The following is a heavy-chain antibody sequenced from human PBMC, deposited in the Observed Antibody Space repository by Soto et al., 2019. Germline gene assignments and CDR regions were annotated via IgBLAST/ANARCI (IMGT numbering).Heavy chain of an antibody. CDR3: ASSLRLGELVAYYYGMDV. J-gene: IGHJ6*02. D-gene: IGHD3-16*01. CDR2: IYYSGST. V-gene: IGHV4-31*03. Sequence: TSETLSLTCTVSGGSISSGGYYWSWIRQHPGKGLEWIGYIYYSGSTYYNPSLKSRVTISVDTSKDQFSLKLSSVTAADTAVYYCASSLRLGELVAYYYGMDVWGQGTTVTVSS. CDR1: GGSISSGGYY.